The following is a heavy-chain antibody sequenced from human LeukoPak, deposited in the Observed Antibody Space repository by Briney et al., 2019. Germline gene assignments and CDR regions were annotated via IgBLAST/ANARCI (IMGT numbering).Heavy chain of an antibody. Sequence: SETLSLTCTVSGGSISSSSYYWGWIRQPPGKGLEWIGSIYYSGSTYYNPSLKSRVTISVDTSKNQFPLKLSSVTAADTAVYYCATSTYYYDSRGAYYFDYWGQGTLVTVSS. CDR2: IYYSGST. V-gene: IGHV4-39*06. CDR3: ATSTYYYDSRGAYYFDY. D-gene: IGHD3-22*01. J-gene: IGHJ4*02. CDR1: GGSISSSSYY.